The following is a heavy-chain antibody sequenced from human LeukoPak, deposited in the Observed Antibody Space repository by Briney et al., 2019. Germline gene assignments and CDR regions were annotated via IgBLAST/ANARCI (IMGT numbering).Heavy chain of an antibody. CDR3: ARGDRIIRVGGSYGEIDY. V-gene: IGHV4-61*02. J-gene: IGHJ4*02. D-gene: IGHD1-26*01. CDR1: GGSISSGSYY. Sequence: SETLSLTCTVSGGSISSGSYYWSWIRQPAGKGLEWIGRIYTSGSTNYNPSLKSRVTISVDTSKNQFSLKLSSVTAADTAVYYCARGDRIIRVGGSYGEIDYWGQGTLVTVSS. CDR2: IYTSGST.